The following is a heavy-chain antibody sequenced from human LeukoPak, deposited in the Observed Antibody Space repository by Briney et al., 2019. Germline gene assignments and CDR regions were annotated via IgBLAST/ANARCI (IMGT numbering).Heavy chain of an antibody. V-gene: IGHV3-7*01. Sequence: GGSLRLSCAASGFTFSSYWMTWVRQAPGKGLEWVANIKQDGSEKYYVDSVKGRFTISRDNAKNSLYLQMNSLRAEDTAVYYCARERGSRSLDVWGQGTTVTVSS. CDR3: ARERGSRSLDV. J-gene: IGHJ6*02. CDR1: GFTFSSYW. D-gene: IGHD3-10*01. CDR2: IKQDGSEK.